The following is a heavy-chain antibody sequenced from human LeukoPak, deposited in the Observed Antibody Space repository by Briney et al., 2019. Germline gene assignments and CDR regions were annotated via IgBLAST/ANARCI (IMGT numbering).Heavy chain of an antibody. V-gene: IGHV3-21*04. CDR2: ISSSSSYI. D-gene: IGHD4/OR15-4a*01. Sequence: GSLRLSCAASGFTFSSYSMNWVRQAPGKGLEWVSSISSSSSYIYYADSVRGRFTISRDNAKSTLYLQMNSLRPEDTALYYCVRDLRTDYAFDSWGQGTLVTVSS. J-gene: IGHJ4*02. CDR1: GFTFSSYS. CDR3: VRDLRTDYAFDS.